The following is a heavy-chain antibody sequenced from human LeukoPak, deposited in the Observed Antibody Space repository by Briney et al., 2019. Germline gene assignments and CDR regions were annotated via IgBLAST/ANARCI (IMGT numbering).Heavy chain of an antibody. D-gene: IGHD6-13*01. Sequence: GGSLRLSCAASGFTFSSYSMNWVRQAPGKGLEWVSSISSSSSYIYYADSVKGRFTISRDNAKNSLYLQMNSLRAEDTAVYYCARGGRQQLEYYFDYWGQGTLVTVSS. CDR2: ISSSSSYI. CDR1: GFTFSSYS. CDR3: ARGGRQQLEYYFDY. J-gene: IGHJ4*02. V-gene: IGHV3-21*01.